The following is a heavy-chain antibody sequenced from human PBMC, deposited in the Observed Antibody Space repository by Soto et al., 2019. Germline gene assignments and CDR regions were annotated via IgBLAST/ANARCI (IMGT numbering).Heavy chain of an antibody. CDR1: GGSINRSGYY. CDR2: VYYSGST. Sequence: SETLSLTCSVSGGSINRSGYYWSWIRQHPGKGLEWIGCVYYSGSTYYNPSLKSRVTISVDKSKNQFSLKLSSVTAADTAVYYCATSMEGVGAAGASHYYYYGMDVWGQGTTVTVSS. D-gene: IGHD1-26*01. CDR3: ATSMEGVGAAGASHYYYYGMDV. J-gene: IGHJ6*02. V-gene: IGHV4-31*02.